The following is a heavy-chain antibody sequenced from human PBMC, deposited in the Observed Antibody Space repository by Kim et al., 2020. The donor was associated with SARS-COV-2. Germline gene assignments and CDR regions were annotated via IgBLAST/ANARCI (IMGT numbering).Heavy chain of an antibody. V-gene: IGHV1-18*01. J-gene: IGHJ6*02. CDR3: AREGLLGYQYFMDV. CDR2: ISGYNGET. Sequence: ATVKVSCKASGYTATSYGISWVRQAPGQGLEWMGWISGYNGETNYTQKLQGRVTMTTDTSTSTAYMELRSLRSDDTAVYYCAREGLLGYQYFMDVWGQGTTVTVSS. D-gene: IGHD2-2*01. CDR1: GYTATSYG.